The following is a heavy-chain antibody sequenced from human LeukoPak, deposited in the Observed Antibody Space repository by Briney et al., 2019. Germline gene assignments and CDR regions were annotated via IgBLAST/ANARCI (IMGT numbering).Heavy chain of an antibody. V-gene: IGHV3-74*01. CDR2: INSDGSST. Sequence: GGSLRLSCAASGITFSSYWMHCVRQAPGKGLVWVSRINSDGSSTTYADSVKGRFTISRDNAKNTLYLQMNSLSAEDTAVYYCARGYYYDSSGFPEYFQHWGQGTLVTVSS. J-gene: IGHJ1*01. CDR3: ARGYYYDSSGFPEYFQH. CDR1: GITFSSYW. D-gene: IGHD3-22*01.